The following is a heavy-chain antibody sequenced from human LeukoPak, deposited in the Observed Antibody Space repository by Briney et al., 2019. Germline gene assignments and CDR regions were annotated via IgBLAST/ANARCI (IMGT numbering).Heavy chain of an antibody. CDR2: ISTRSTYI. D-gene: IGHD2-2*01. CDR1: GFTFSNYN. V-gene: IGHV3-21*01. Sequence: KSGGSLRLSCAASGFTFSNYNMNWVRQAPGKGLEWVSCISTRSTYIYYADSVKGRFTISRDSAKNSLYPQMSSLRAEDTAVYYCARKYCSTTSCLFDNWGQGTLVTVSS. CDR3: ARKYCSTTSCLFDN. J-gene: IGHJ4*02.